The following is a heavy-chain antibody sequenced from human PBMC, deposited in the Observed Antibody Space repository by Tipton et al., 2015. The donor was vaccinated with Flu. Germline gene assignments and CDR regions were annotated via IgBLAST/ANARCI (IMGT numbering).Heavy chain of an antibody. J-gene: IGHJ6*02. CDR2: IYYDGSNK. D-gene: IGHD2-2*01. Sequence: QLVQSGGGVVQPGGSLRLSCAASGFTFSNFDMHWVRRAPGKGLEWVASIYYDGSNKYYADYLKGRFTISGDNMKKTMYLQMDSLRVEDTAVYSCAKDQDWRVCSGSSCRTYAMGVWGQGTTVIVPS. V-gene: IGHV3-30*02. CDR1: GFTFSNFD. CDR3: AKDQDWRVCSGSSCRTYAMGV.